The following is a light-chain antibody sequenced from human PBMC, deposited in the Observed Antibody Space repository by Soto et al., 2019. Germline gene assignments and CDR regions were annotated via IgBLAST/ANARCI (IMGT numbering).Light chain of an antibody. CDR1: QSVSSSY. CDR2: RTS. CDR3: QQYDSSPST. J-gene: IGKJ1*01. V-gene: IGKV3-20*01. Sequence: EIVLTQSPGTLSLSPGERATLSCRASQSVSSSYLAWYQQKPVQAPRLLIDRTSNRATGIPDRFSCSGSGTDFTLTISRLEPEDFAVYWRQQYDSSPSTFGQGTKVEIK.